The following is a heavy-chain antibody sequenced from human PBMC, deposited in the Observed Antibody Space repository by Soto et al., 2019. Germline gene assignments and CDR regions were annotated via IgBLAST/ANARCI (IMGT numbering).Heavy chain of an antibody. D-gene: IGHD4-17*01. V-gene: IGHV3-73*01. CDR3: TRHWESTVGYYYYGMDV. CDR2: IRSKANSYAT. CDR1: GFTLSGSA. J-gene: IGHJ6*02. Sequence: LRLSCAASGFTLSGSAMHWVRQASGKGLEWVGRIRSKANSYATAYAASVKGRFTISRDDSKNTAYLQMNSLKTEDTAVYYCTRHWESTVGYYYYGMDVWGQGTTVTVSS.